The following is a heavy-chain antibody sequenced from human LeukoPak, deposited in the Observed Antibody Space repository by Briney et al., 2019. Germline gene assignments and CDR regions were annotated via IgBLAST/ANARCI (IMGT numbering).Heavy chain of an antibody. V-gene: IGHV3-21*01. CDR3: ARAENSGSGGLDP. J-gene: IGHJ5*02. CDR2: ITSSSHYI. CDR1: GFTFNIYS. D-gene: IGHD2-15*01. Sequence: PGGSLRLSCAAPGFTFNIYSMNWVRQAPGKGLEWVSRITSSSHYIYYADSVKGRFTISRDNAKNSLYLDMSSLRADDTAVYYCARAENSGSGGLDPWGQGTLVTVSS.